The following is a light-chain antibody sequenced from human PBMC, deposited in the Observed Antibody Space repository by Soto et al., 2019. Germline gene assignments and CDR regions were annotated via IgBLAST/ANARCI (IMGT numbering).Light chain of an antibody. CDR3: ETWDSNTRV. Sequence: QSVLTQSSSASASLGSSVKLTCTLSSGHSNYIIAWHQHQPGKAPRYLMKVEGGGSYNKASGVPDRFSGSYSGADRYLIISNLQSEDEADYYCETWDSNTRVFGGGTKLTVL. CDR1: SGHSNYI. J-gene: IGLJ3*02. V-gene: IGLV4-60*03. CDR2: VEGGGSY.